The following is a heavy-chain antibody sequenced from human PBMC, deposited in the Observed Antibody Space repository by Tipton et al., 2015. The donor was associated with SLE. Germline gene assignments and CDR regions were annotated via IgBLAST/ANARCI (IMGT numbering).Heavy chain of an antibody. J-gene: IGHJ3*02. CDR3: AKVVYSSVPFGAFDI. CDR1: GFTFDDYA. V-gene: IGHV3-9*01. D-gene: IGHD6-19*01. CDR2: ISWNSGSI. Sequence: RSLRLSCAASGFTFDDYAMHWVRQAPGKGLEWVSGISWNSGSIGYADSVKGRFTISRDNAKNSLYLQMNSLRAEDTALYYCAKVVYSSVPFGAFDIWGQGTMVTVSS.